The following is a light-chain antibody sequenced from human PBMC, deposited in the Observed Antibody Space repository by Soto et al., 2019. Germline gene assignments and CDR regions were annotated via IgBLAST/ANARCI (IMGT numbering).Light chain of an antibody. CDR1: SSDVGGYNY. CDR3: QSFDSSLSAYV. CDR2: GVS. J-gene: IGLJ1*01. Sequence: QSVLTQPASVSGSPGQSITVSCTGTSSDVGGYNYVSWYQQHPGKAPKLMIYGVSNRPSGVSNRFSGSKSGNTASLTISGLQAEDEADYYCQSFDSSLSAYVFGTGTKVTVL. V-gene: IGLV2-14*01.